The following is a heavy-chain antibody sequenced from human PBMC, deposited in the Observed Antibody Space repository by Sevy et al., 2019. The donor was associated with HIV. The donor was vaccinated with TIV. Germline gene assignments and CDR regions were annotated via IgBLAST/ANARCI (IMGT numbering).Heavy chain of an antibody. Sequence: GGSLRLSCAASGFTFSGYAMNWVRQAPGKGLEWVSAINGKGRSTHYADSVEGRLTISRDNSKNTLYLQMNNLRAEDTAVYYCAKTINSGGGVVPAANYYYYGLDVWGQGTTVTVSS. CDR3: AKTINSGGGVVPAANYYYYGLDV. V-gene: IGHV3-23*01. J-gene: IGHJ6*02. CDR1: GFTFSGYA. D-gene: IGHD2-2*01. CDR2: INGKGRST.